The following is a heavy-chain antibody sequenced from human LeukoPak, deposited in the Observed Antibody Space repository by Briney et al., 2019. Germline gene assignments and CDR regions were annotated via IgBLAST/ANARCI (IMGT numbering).Heavy chain of an antibody. CDR2: ISGSGGST. J-gene: IGHJ4*02. D-gene: IGHD5-24*01. CDR1: GFTFNSYA. V-gene: IGHV3-23*01. CDR3: AKVTRWLRQHNFDY. Sequence: GGSLRLSCAASGFTFNSYAMSWVRQAPGKGLEWVSAISGSGGSTYYADSVKGRFTISRDNSKNTLYLQMNSLRAEDTAVYYCAKVTRWLRQHNFDYWGQGTLVTVSS.